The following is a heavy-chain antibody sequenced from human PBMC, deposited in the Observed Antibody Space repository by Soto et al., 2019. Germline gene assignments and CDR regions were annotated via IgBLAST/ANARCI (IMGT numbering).Heavy chain of an antibody. CDR2: INPSGGNT. CDR1: GYTFTRYF. V-gene: IGHV1-46*01. CDR3: ARDRSEYYYDSSGYSNNWFDP. Sequence: ASVKVSCKASGYTFTRYFMHWVRQAPGQGLEWMGIINPSGGNTSYAQKFQGRVTMTRDTSTSTVYMELSSLRSEDTAVYYCARDRSEYYYDSSGYSNNWFDPRGQGTLVTGSS. D-gene: IGHD3-22*01. J-gene: IGHJ5*02.